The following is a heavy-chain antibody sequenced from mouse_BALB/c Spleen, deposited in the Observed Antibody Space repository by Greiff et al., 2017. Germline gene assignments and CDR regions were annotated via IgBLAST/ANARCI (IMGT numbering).Heavy chain of an antibody. V-gene: IGHV1S132*01. J-gene: IGHJ4*01. Sequence: QVHVKQSGAELVKPGASVKLSCKTSGYTFTSYWIQWVKQRPGQGLGWIGEIFPGTGTTYYNEKFKGKATLTIDTSSSTAYMQLSSLTSEDSAVYFCARSDYYGSDAMDYWGQGTSVTVSS. CDR3: ARSDYYGSDAMDY. D-gene: IGHD1-1*01. CDR2: IFPGTGTT. CDR1: GYTFTSYW.